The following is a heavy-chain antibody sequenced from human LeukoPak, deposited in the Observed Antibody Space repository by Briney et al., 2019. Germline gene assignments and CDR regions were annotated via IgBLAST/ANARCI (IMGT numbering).Heavy chain of an antibody. J-gene: IGHJ4*02. CDR1: GGTFSSYA. Sequence: SVKVSCKASGGTFSSYAISWVRQAPGQGLEWMGRIIPILGIANYAQKFQGRVTITADKSTSTAYMELSSLRSEDTAVYYCAGVDTAMGTIDYWGQGTLVTVSS. V-gene: IGHV1-69*04. CDR3: AGVDTAMGTIDY. CDR2: IIPILGIA. D-gene: IGHD5-18*01.